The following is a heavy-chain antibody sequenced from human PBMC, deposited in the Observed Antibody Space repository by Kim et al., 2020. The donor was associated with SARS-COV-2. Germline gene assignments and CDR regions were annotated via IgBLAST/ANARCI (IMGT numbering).Heavy chain of an antibody. Sequence: ASVKVSCKVSGYTLTELSMHWVRQAPGKGLEWMGGFDPEDGETIYAQKFQGRVTMTEDTSTDTAYMELSSLRSEDTAVYYCATSMIVVVITPNDAFDIWGQGTMVTVSS. CDR2: FDPEDGET. V-gene: IGHV1-24*01. D-gene: IGHD3-22*01. J-gene: IGHJ3*02. CDR3: ATSMIVVVITPNDAFDI. CDR1: GYTLTELS.